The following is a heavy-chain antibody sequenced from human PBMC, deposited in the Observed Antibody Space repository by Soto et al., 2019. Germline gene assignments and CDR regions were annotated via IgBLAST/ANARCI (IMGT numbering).Heavy chain of an antibody. CDR3: ALTAPYVDTAIV. J-gene: IGHJ4*02. D-gene: IGHD5-18*01. V-gene: IGHV2-5*02. CDR1: GFSLSTSLVC. CDR2: IYWDDDK. Sequence: SGPTLVNPTQTLTLTCTFSGFSLSTSLVCVGWIRQPPGKALEWLALIYWDDDKRYSPSLKSRLTITKDTSKNQVVLTMTNMDPVDTATYYCALTAPYVDTAIVWGQGTLVTVSS.